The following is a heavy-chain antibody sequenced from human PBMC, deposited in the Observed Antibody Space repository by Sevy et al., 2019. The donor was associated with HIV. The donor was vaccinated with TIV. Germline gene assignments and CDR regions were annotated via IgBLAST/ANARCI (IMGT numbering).Heavy chain of an antibody. J-gene: IGHJ4*02. D-gene: IGHD5-12*01. CDR2: ISASGGSI. Sequence: GGSLRLSCAASGFIFNSYPISWVRQAPGKGLEWVSSISASGGSIYYADSVKGRFTISRDNSKKTVDLQMYSLRAGDTAVYYCAREDSGYEYWGQGTLVTVSS. V-gene: IGHV3-23*01. CDR1: GFIFNSYP. CDR3: AREDSGYEY.